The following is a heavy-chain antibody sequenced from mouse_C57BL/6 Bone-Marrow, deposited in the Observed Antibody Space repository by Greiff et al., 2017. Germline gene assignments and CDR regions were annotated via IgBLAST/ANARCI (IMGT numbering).Heavy chain of an antibody. V-gene: IGHV5-4*01. Sequence: EVKLVESGGGLVKPGGSLKLSCAASGFTFSSYAMSWVRQTPEKRLEWVATISDGGSYTYYPENVKGRFTISRDNAKNNLYLQMSHLKSEDTAMYYCAREGIYYDYDGGYYYAMDYWGQGTSVTVSS. CDR1: GFTFSSYA. D-gene: IGHD2-4*01. J-gene: IGHJ4*01. CDR3: AREGIYYDYDGGYYYAMDY. CDR2: ISDGGSYT.